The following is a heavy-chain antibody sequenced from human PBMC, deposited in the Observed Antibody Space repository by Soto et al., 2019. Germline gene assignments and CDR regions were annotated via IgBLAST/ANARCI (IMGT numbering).Heavy chain of an antibody. CDR1: GGTFSSYA. Sequence: ASVKVSCKASGGTFSSYAISWVRQAPGQGLEWMGGIIPIFGTANYAQKFQGRVTITADESTSTAYMELSSLRSEDTAVYYCASTLLGYCSSTSCYMPLWRQGTLVTVSS. J-gene: IGHJ4*02. D-gene: IGHD2-2*02. CDR3: ASTLLGYCSSTSCYMPL. V-gene: IGHV1-69*13. CDR2: IIPIFGTA.